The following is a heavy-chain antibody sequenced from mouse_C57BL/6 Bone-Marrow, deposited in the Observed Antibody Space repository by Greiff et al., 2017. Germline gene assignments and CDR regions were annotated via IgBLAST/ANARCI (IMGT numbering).Heavy chain of an antibody. J-gene: IGHJ2*01. Sequence: QVQLQQPGAELVKPGASVKLSCKASGYTFTSYWMHWVKQRPGQGLEWIGMIHPNSGSTNYNEKLKSKATLTVDKSSSTAYMQLSSLTSEDSAVYYCARCIGDFDYWGQGTTLTVSS. CDR2: IHPNSGST. D-gene: IGHD2-14*01. V-gene: IGHV1-64*01. CDR3: ARCIGDFDY. CDR1: GYTFTSYW.